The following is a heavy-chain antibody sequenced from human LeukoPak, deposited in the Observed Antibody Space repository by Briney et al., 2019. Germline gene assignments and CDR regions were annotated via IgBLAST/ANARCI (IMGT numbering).Heavy chain of an antibody. CDR2: ISSSSIYI. D-gene: IGHD3-16*01. J-gene: IGHJ5*02. CDR3: ARGSTNYGNWFDP. Sequence: GGSLRLSCAASKFTFSSYSMNWVRQAPGKGLEWVSSISSSSIYIYYADSVKGRFTISRDNAKKSLYLQMNSLRAEDTAVYYCARGSTNYGNWFDPWGQGTLVTVSS. V-gene: IGHV3-21*01. CDR1: KFTFSSYS.